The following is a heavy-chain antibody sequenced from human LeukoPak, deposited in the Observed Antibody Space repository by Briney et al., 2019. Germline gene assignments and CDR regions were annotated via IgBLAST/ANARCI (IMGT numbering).Heavy chain of an antibody. V-gene: IGHV4-59*01. Sequence: SETLFLTCTVSGGSISSYYWSWIRQPPGKGLEWIGYIYYSGSTNYNPSLKSRVTISVDTSKNQFSLKLSSVTAADTAVYYCAREAAAGNFDYWGQGTLVTVSS. J-gene: IGHJ4*02. CDR1: GGSISSYY. CDR2: IYYSGST. D-gene: IGHD6-13*01. CDR3: AREAAAGNFDY.